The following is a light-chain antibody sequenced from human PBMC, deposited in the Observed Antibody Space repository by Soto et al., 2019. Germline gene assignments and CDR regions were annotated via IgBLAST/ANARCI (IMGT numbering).Light chain of an antibody. J-gene: IGKJ1*01. CDR3: QQYGSSPPRT. Sequence: EIVLTQSPGTLSLSPGERATLSCRASQSVSSSYLARYQQKPGQAPRLLIYGASSRATGIPDRFSGSGSGTDFTLTISRLEPEDFAVYYCQQYGSSPPRTFGQGTKVDIK. V-gene: IGKV3-20*01. CDR2: GAS. CDR1: QSVSSSY.